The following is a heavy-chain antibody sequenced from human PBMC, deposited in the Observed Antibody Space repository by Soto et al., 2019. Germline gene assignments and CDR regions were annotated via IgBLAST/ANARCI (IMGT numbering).Heavy chain of an antibody. Sequence: GSLRLSCADSGFTFSSYWMHWVRQAPGKGLVWVSRINSDGSGTTYADSVKGRFTISRDNAKNTLYLQMNSLRAEDTAVYYCVRGEGGWETYWGQGTLVTVSS. D-gene: IGHD6-19*01. CDR1: GFTFSSYW. CDR2: INSDGSGT. CDR3: VRGEGGWETY. V-gene: IGHV3-74*01. J-gene: IGHJ4*02.